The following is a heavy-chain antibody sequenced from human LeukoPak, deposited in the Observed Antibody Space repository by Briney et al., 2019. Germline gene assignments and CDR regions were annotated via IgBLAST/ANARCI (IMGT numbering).Heavy chain of an antibody. V-gene: IGHV3-23*01. Sequence: GGSLRLSCAVSGFTFSHYAMSVVRQAPGAGGECVGSLTDSGDATYYADSVKGRLTISRDNSNSTLYLHISGLRDEDTAVYYCARGYSHNSGGWLDPWGQGTLVTVSS. CDR3: ARGYSHNSGGWLDP. J-gene: IGHJ5*02. CDR1: GFTFSHYA. CDR2: LTDSGDAT. D-gene: IGHD5-12*01.